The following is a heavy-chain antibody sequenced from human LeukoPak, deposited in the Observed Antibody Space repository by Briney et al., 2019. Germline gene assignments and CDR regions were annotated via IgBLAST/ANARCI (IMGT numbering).Heavy chain of an antibody. V-gene: IGHV3-53*01. CDR2: IYAGGTT. CDR1: GFTVSSNY. CDR3: ARQLRVGTAAGFDY. D-gene: IGHD6-13*01. Sequence: PGGSLRLSCAASGFTVSSNYMNWVRQAPGKGLEWVSVIYAGGTTYYADSVKGRFTISRDNSKNTLFLQMNSLRAEDTAVYSCARQLRVGTAAGFDYWGRGTLVTVSS. J-gene: IGHJ4*02.